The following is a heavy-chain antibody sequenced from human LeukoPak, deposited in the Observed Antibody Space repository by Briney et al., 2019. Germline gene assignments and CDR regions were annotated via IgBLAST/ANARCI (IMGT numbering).Heavy chain of an antibody. CDR1: GYTFTSCG. Sequence: ASVKVSCKASGYTFTSCGISWVRQAPGQGLEWMGWTSTYNGNTTYAQKLQGRVTMTTDTSTSTVYMELRSLRSDDTAVYYCARGAVAGTLFYGMDVWGQGTTVTVSS. V-gene: IGHV1-18*01. J-gene: IGHJ6*02. D-gene: IGHD6-19*01. CDR3: ARGAVAGTLFYGMDV. CDR2: TSTYNGNT.